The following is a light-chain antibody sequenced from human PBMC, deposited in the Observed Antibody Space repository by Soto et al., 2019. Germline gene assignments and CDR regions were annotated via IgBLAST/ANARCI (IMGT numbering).Light chain of an antibody. CDR1: SSNIGSNT. CDR2: SNN. V-gene: IGLV1-44*01. CDR3: ASWDVSLSGWV. J-gene: IGLJ3*02. Sequence: QSVLTQPPSASGTPGQRVTISCSGSSSNIGSNTVNWYQQLPGTAPKLLIYSNNQRPSGVPDRFSGSKSGTSASLAISGLRAEDEGHYYCASWDVSLSGWVFGGGTKLTVL.